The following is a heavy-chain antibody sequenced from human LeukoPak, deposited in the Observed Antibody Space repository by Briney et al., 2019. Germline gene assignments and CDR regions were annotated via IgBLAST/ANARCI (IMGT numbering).Heavy chain of an antibody. CDR2: INSDGSST. V-gene: IGHV3-74*01. Sequence: GGSLRLSCAASGFTFSSYWMHWVRQAPGKGLVWVSRINSDGSSTSYADSVKGRFTISRDNAKNTLHLQMNSLRAGDTAVYYCARDRKIAVAGPTVFDYWGQGTLVTVSS. J-gene: IGHJ4*02. D-gene: IGHD6-19*01. CDR1: GFTFSSYW. CDR3: ARDRKIAVAGPTVFDY.